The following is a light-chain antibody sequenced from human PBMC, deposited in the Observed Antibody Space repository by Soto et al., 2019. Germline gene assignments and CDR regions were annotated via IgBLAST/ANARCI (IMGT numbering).Light chain of an antibody. CDR1: QTISTF. CDR3: QQSFSTLWT. J-gene: IGKJ1*01. V-gene: IGKV1-39*01. Sequence: DIQMTQSPSSLSASVGDRVTITCRASQTISTFLNWYQQKPGKAPKLLIYTASNLQSGVPSRFSGSGSGTEFTLPISSLQPEDFATYYCQQSFSTLWTFGQGTKVDIK. CDR2: TAS.